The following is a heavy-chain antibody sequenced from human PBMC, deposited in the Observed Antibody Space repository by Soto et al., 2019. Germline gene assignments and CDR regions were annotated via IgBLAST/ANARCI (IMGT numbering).Heavy chain of an antibody. CDR3: ARHLKEAARYSGGGWFDP. CDR2: IYYSGST. CDR1: GGCISSRRDY. V-gene: IGHV4-39*01. D-gene: IGHD6-6*01. Sequence: XATLSLTCTVSGGCISSRRDYWGWIRQPPGKGLEWIGSIYYSGSTYYNPSLKSRVTISVDTSKNQFSLKLSSVTAADTAVYYCARHLKEAARYSGGGWFDPWGQGTLVTVSS. J-gene: IGHJ5*02.